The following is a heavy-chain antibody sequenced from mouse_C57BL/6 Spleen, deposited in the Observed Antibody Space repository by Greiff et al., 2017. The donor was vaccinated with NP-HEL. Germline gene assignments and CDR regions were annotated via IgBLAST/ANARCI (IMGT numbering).Heavy chain of an antibody. CDR1: GYTFTSYW. D-gene: IGHD1-1*01. CDR2: IDPSDSYT. V-gene: IGHV1-69*01. J-gene: IGHJ2*01. Sequence: QVQLQQPGAELVMPGASVKLSCKASGYTFTSYWMHWVKQRPGQGLEWIGEIDPSDSYTNYNQKFKGKSTLTVDKSSSTAYMQLSSLTSEDSAVYYCARYYGSSILDYWGQGTTLTVSS. CDR3: ARYYGSSILDY.